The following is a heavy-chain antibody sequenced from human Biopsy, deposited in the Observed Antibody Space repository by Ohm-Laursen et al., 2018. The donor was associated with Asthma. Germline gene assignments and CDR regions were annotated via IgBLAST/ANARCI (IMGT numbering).Heavy chain of an antibody. CDR2: ISYDGSNK. CDR1: GFTFGDYC. J-gene: IGHJ6*02. D-gene: IGHD3-3*01. V-gene: IGHV3-30*18. CDR3: AKDTEGRYDFWSGLSYNYYGMDV. Sequence: SLRLSCSASGFTFGDYCMSWVRQAPGKGLEWVAVISYDGSNKYYADSVKGRFTISRDNSKNTLYLQMNSLRAEDTAVYYCAKDTEGRYDFWSGLSYNYYGMDVWGQGTTVTVSS.